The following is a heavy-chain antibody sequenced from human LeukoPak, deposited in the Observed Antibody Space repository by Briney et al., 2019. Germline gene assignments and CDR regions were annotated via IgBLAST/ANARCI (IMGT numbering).Heavy chain of an antibody. D-gene: IGHD2-2*01. J-gene: IGHJ5*02. CDR3: ARGRSLIVVVPAARNWFDP. CDR1: GGSFSGYY. Sequence: SETLSLTCAAYGGSFSGYYWSWIRQPPGKGLEWIGEINHSGSTNYNPSLKSRVTISVDTSKNQFSLKLSSVTAADTAVYYCARGRSLIVVVPAARNWFDPWGQGTLVTVSS. V-gene: IGHV4-34*01. CDR2: INHSGST.